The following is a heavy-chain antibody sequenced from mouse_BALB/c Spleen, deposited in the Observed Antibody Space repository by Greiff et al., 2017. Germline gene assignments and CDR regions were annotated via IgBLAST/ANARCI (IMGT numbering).Heavy chain of an antibody. V-gene: IGHV1-39*01. CDR2: IDPYYGGT. CDR1: GYSFTGYN. D-gene: IGHD2-1*01. Sequence: VHVKQSGPELEKPGASVKISCKASGYSFTGYNMNWVKQSNGKSLEWIGNIDPYYGGTSYNQKFKGKATLTVDKSSSTAYMQLKSLTSEDSAVYYCARKGDYGNQGYYAMDYWGQGTSVTVSS. CDR3: ARKGDYGNQGYYAMDY. J-gene: IGHJ4*01.